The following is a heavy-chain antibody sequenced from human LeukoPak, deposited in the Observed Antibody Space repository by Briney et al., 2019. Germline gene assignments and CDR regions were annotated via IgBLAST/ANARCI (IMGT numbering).Heavy chain of an antibody. D-gene: IGHD3-9*01. CDR3: ARGCDILTGYFPCGY. V-gene: IGHV1-18*01. CDR1: GYTFTSYG. J-gene: IGHJ4*02. Sequence: ASVTVSCKASGYTFTSYGISWVRQAPGQGLEWMGWISAYNGNTNYAQKLQGRVTMTTDTSTSTAYMELRSLRSDDTAVYYCARGCDILTGYFPCGYWGQGTLVTVSS. CDR2: ISAYNGNT.